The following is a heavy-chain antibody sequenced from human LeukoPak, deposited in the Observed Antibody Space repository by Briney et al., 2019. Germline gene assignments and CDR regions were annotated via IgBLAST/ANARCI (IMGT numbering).Heavy chain of an antibody. J-gene: IGHJ4*02. CDR2: ISAYNGNT. D-gene: IGHD3-16*01. Sequence: GASVKVSCKASGYTFTSYGIGWVRQAPGQGLEWMGWISAYNGNTNYAQKLQGRVTMTTDTSTSTAYMELRSLRSDDTAVYYCARDRRPMHYDYVWGSFDYWGQGTLVTVSS. V-gene: IGHV1-18*01. CDR3: ARDRRPMHYDYVWGSFDY. CDR1: GYTFTSYG.